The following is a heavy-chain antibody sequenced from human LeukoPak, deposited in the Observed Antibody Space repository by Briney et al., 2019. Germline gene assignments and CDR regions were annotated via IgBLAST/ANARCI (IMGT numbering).Heavy chain of an antibody. CDR1: GFTFSTYV. CDR3: VEPRVPTVTGAFGI. J-gene: IGHJ3*02. D-gene: IGHD4-17*01. Sequence: GGSLRLSCSASGFTFSTYVMHWVRQAPGKGLEYVSALSSNGGSTYYADSVKGRFTISRDNSKNTLYLQMSSLRAEDTAVYYCVEPRVPTVTGAFGICGQGTMVTVSS. V-gene: IGHV3-64*03. CDR2: LSSNGGST.